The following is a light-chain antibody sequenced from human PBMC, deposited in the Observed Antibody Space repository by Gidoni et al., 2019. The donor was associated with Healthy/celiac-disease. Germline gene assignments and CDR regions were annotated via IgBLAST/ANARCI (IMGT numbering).Light chain of an antibody. CDR1: QSVSSSY. J-gene: IGKJ2*01. V-gene: IGKV3-20*01. Sequence: EIVLTQSPGTRSLSPGERATLSCSASQSVSSSYLDWYQQKPGQAPRLLIYGASSRATGIPDRFSGSGSGTDFTLTISRLEPEDFAVYYCQQDGSSPSYTFGQGTKLEIK. CDR2: GAS. CDR3: QQDGSSPSYT.